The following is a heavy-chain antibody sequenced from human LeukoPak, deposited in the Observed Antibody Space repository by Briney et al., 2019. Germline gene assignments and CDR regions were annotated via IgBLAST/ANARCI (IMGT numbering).Heavy chain of an antibody. CDR1: GFTFSSYA. CDR2: ISGGGGST. D-gene: IGHD3-22*01. CDR3: AKERPHYYDSSGYYIKSPYYFDY. Sequence: GGSLRLSCAASGFTFSSYAMSWVRQAPGKGLEWVSDISGGGGSTYYADSVKGRFTISRDNSKNTLYLQMNSLRAEDTAVYYCAKERPHYYDSSGYYIKSPYYFDYWGQGTLVTVSS. J-gene: IGHJ4*02. V-gene: IGHV3-23*01.